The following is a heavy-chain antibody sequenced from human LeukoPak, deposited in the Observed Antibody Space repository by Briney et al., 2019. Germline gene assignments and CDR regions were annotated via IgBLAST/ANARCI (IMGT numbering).Heavy chain of an antibody. J-gene: IGHJ5*02. CDR1: GFTFSGSA. V-gene: IGHV3-73*01. D-gene: IGHD3-3*01. CDR2: IRSKANSYAT. CDR3: TRQYYDFWSGQYNWFDP. Sequence: PGGSLRLSCAVSGFTFSGSAMHWVRQASGKGLEWVGRIRSKANSYATAYAASVKGRFTISRDDSKNTAYLQMNSLKTEDTAVYYCTRQYYDFWSGQYNWFDPWGQGTLVTVS.